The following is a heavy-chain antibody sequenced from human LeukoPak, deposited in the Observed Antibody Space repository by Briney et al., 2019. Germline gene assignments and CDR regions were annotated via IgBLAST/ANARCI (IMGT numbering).Heavy chain of an antibody. Sequence: SETLSLTCAVYGGSFSGYYWSWIRQPPGKGLEWIGEINHSGSTNHNPSLKSRVTISVDTSKNQFSLKLSSVTAADTAVYYCARGWGSSGWYRYYFDYWGQGTLVTVSS. D-gene: IGHD6-19*01. CDR1: GGSFSGYY. J-gene: IGHJ4*02. CDR3: ARGWGSSGWYRYYFDY. CDR2: INHSGST. V-gene: IGHV4-34*01.